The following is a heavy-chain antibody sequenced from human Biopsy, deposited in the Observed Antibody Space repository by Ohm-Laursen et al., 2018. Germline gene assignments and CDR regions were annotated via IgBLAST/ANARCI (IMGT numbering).Heavy chain of an antibody. D-gene: IGHD3-3*01. CDR2: ISWQSATR. V-gene: IGHV3-9*01. CDR3: VKDKDFRDAFDI. J-gene: IGHJ3*02. CDR1: GFSFEDYG. Sequence: SLRLSCAASGFSFEDYGVHWVRQAPGKGLEWVSSISWQSATRNYADSVKGRFAISRDNAKKSLYLEVDSLRDEDTALYYCVKDKDFRDAFDIWGQGTMVTVSS.